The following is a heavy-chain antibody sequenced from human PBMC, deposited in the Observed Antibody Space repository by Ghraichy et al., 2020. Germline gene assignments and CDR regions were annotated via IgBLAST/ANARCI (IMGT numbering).Heavy chain of an antibody. Sequence: SETLSLTCTVSGGSISSSSYYWGWIRQPPGKGLEWIGSIYYSGSTYYNPSLKSRVTISVDTSKNQFSLKLSSVTAADTAVYYCARHDLYDSSGSALGYFDYWGQGTLVTVSS. CDR1: GGSISSSSYY. V-gene: IGHV4-39*07. D-gene: IGHD3-22*01. CDR2: IYYSGST. CDR3: ARHDLYDSSGSALGYFDY. J-gene: IGHJ4*02.